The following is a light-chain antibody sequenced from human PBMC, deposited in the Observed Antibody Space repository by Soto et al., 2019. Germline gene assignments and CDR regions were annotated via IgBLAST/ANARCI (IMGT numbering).Light chain of an antibody. CDR2: QTS. Sequence: IELTQSPATLSLFPVDRAILSCRASQYINTRLAWYQHRPGQAPRLLIYQTSIRAAGIPARFSASGTGTDFTLTISDVQPEDFAVYYCHQRQSWPRTFGQGTKVDIK. V-gene: IGKV3-11*01. CDR1: QYINTR. J-gene: IGKJ1*01. CDR3: HQRQSWPRT.